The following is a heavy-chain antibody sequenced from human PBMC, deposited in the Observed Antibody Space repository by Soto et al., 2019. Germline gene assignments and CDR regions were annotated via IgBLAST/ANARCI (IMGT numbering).Heavy chain of an antibody. CDR2: ISGSGGST. CDR3: AKHSTQQLVSYYFDY. D-gene: IGHD6-13*01. V-gene: IGHV3-23*01. J-gene: IGHJ4*02. Sequence: GGLRLSCAASGFTFSSYAMSWVRQAPGKGLEWVSAISGSGGSTYYADSVKGRFTISRDNSKNTLYLQMNSLRAEDTAVYYCAKHSTQQLVSYYFDYWGQGTLVTVSS. CDR1: GFTFSSYA.